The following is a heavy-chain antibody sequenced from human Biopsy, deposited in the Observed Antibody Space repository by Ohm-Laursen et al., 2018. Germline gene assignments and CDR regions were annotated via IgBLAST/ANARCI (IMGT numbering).Heavy chain of an antibody. CDR3: AKWAGHDYGRNPANDPFDV. CDR1: GFTFSIYA. J-gene: IGHJ3*01. D-gene: IGHD4-23*01. Sequence: GSLRLSCAASGFTFSIYAMSWVRQAPGKGPEWVSAITGSGGSTFYADSVKGRFTISRDNSKNTLHLQMNSLRAGDTAVYYCAKWAGHDYGRNPANDPFDVWGQGTVVTVSS. V-gene: IGHV3-23*01. CDR2: ITGSGGST.